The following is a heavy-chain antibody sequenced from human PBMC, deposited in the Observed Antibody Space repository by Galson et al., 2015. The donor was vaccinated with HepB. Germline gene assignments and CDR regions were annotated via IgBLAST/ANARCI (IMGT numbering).Heavy chain of an antibody. CDR2: ISGSGGST. J-gene: IGHJ3*02. CDR3: AKMIVVVPAAPPGAFDI. CDR1: LSFSSYA. V-gene: IGHV3-23*01. Sequence: LSFSSYAMSWVRQAPGKGLEWVSAISGSGGSTYYADSVKGRFTISRDNSKNTLYLQMNSLRAEDTAVYYCAKMIVVVPAAPPGAFDIWGQGTMVTVSS. D-gene: IGHD2-2*01.